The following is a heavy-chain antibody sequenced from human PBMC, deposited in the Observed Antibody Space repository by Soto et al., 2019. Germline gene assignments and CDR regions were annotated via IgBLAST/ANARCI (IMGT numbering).Heavy chain of an antibody. D-gene: IGHD5-12*01. V-gene: IGHV3-33*08. CDR3: ARDGKDGYNYSAY. CDR1: GLIFDDYG. J-gene: IGHJ4*02. CDR2: IWYDGSNK. Sequence: AGGSLRLSCTASGLIFDDYGMIWVRQTPDKGLEWVAVIWYDGSNKYYADSVKGRFTISRDNSKNTLYLQMNSLRAEDTAVYYCARDGKDGYNYSAYWGQGTLVTVSS.